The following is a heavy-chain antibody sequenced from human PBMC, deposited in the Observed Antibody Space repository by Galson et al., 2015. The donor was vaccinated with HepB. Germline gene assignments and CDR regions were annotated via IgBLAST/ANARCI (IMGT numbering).Heavy chain of an antibody. V-gene: IGHV7-4-1*02. J-gene: IGHJ6*03. CDR1: GYTFTDYV. D-gene: IGHD3-3*01. CDR2: INTNTGKP. Sequence: SVKVSCKASGYTFTDYVVNWVRQAPGQGLEWMGWINTNTGKPTYAPGFAGRFVFSLDTSVTTAYLQISSLETDDTAVYYCARSPLRFLDWLPYYDYYMDVWGEGTTVTVSS. CDR3: ARSPLRFLDWLPYYDYYMDV.